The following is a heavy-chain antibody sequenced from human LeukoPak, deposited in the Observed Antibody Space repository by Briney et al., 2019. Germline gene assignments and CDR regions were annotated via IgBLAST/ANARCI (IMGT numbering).Heavy chain of an antibody. CDR2: IHPGDSDT. CDR3: ARYTDHYYFDY. Sequence: GESLKISCKGSGYRFTNYWIGWVRQMPGKGLEWMGIIHPGDSDTRYSPSFQGQVTISADKSISTAYLQWSSLNTSDTAMYYCARYTDHYYFDYWGQGTLVTVSS. D-gene: IGHD1-1*01. J-gene: IGHJ4*02. V-gene: IGHV5-51*01. CDR1: GYRFTNYW.